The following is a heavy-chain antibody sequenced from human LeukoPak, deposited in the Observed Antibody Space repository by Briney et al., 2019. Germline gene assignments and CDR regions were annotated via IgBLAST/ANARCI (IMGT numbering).Heavy chain of an antibody. CDR3: ARDQPYYYGSGSSSHSDY. CDR1: GYTFTGYY. D-gene: IGHD3-10*01. J-gene: IGHJ4*02. V-gene: IGHV1-2*02. CDR2: INPNSGGT. Sequence: ASVKVSCKASGYTFTGYYMHWVRQAPGQGLEWMGWINPNSGGTNYAQKFQGRVTMTRDTSISTAHMELSRLRSDDTAVYYCARDQPYYYGSGSSSHSDYWGQGTLVTVSS.